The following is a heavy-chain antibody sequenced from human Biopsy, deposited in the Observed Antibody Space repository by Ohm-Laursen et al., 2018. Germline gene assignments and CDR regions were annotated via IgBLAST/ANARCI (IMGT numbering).Heavy chain of an antibody. CDR1: GGSISGYY. CDR2: IWSSGTT. D-gene: IGHD1-26*01. J-gene: IGHJ4*02. Sequence: SETLSLTWGMSGGSISGYYWNWIRQSPGKGLEWIGYIWSSGTTDYNPSLQSRVSMSLELSPDQFSLKVDSVTAADTVVYYCARVVGAATGFDQWGQGIPVTVSS. CDR3: ARVVGAATGFDQ. V-gene: IGHV4-59*01.